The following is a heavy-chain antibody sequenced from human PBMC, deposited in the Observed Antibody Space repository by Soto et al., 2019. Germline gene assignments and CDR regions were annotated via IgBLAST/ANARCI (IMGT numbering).Heavy chain of an antibody. Sequence: QVQLVESGGGVVQPGRSLRLSCAASGFTFSSYAMHWVRQAPGKGLEWVAVISYDGSNKYYADSVKGRFTISRDNSKNTLYMKMNSLRAEDTAVYYCAREIVGDPDYWGQGTLVTVSS. CDR1: GFTFSSYA. CDR2: ISYDGSNK. J-gene: IGHJ4*02. CDR3: AREIVGDPDY. D-gene: IGHD1-26*01. V-gene: IGHV3-30-3*01.